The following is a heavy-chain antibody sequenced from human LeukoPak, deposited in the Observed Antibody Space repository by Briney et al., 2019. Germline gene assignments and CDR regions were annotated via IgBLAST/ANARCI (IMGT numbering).Heavy chain of an antibody. CDR2: INTNTGNP. CDR3: ARAGRSSTGPRDYTDV. Sequence: EASVKVSCKASGYTFTSYAMNWVRQAPGQGLEWMGWINTNTGNPTYAQGFTGRFVFSLDTSVSTAYLQISSLKAEDTAVYYCARAGRSSTGPRDYTDVWGKGTTVTVSS. J-gene: IGHJ6*03. CDR1: GYTFTSYA. D-gene: IGHD1-26*01. V-gene: IGHV7-4-1*02.